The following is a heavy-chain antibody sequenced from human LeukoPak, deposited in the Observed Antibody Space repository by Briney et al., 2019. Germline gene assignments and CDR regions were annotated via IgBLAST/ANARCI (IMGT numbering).Heavy chain of an antibody. D-gene: IGHD3-10*01. J-gene: IGHJ4*02. CDR1: GGSISSSSYY. CDR3: AREVRGPMGGYFDY. V-gene: IGHV4-39*07. Sequence: SETQSLTCTVSGGSISSSSYYWAWIRQPPGKGLEWIGSIYYSGSTYYNPSLKSRVTISVDRSKNQFSLKLSSVTAADTAVYYCAREVRGPMGGYFDYWGQGTLVTVSS. CDR2: IYYSGST.